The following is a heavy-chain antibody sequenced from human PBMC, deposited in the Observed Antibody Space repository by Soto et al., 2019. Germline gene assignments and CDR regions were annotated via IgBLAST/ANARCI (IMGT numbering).Heavy chain of an antibody. J-gene: IGHJ6*03. CDR2: IRSKAYGGTT. V-gene: IGHV3-49*03. D-gene: IGHD2-15*01. CDR1: GFTFGDYA. CDR3: TRASGGSSNYYYYYYMDV. Sequence: GGSLRLSCTASGFTFGDYAMSWFRQAPGKGLEWVGFIRSKAYGGTTEYAASVKGRFTISRDDSKSIAYLQMNSLKTEDTAVYYCTRASGGSSNYYYYYYMDVWGKGTTVTVSS.